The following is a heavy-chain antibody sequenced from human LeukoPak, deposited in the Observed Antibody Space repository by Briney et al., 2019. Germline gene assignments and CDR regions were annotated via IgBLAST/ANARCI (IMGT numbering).Heavy chain of an antibody. CDR2: TFSGGST. V-gene: IGHV3-53*01. CDR1: GSTVNSNF. D-gene: IGHD3-22*01. Sequence: GGSLTLSCAASGSTVNSNFTNWVRQAPGKGLEWVSVTFSGGSTYYADSVKGRFTISRDNSKNTLYLQMNSLRAEDTAVYYCASGNSGYFYADYWGQGALVTVSS. CDR3: ASGNSGYFYADY. J-gene: IGHJ4*02.